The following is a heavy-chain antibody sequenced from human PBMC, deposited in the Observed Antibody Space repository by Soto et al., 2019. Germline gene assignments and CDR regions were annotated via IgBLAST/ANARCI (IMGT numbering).Heavy chain of an antibody. CDR2: IYHSGST. CDR3: ARAGIAARRAYYFDY. J-gene: IGHJ4*02. Sequence: QLQLQESGSGLVKPSQTLSLTCAVSGGSISSGGYSWSWIRQPPGKGLEWIGYIYHSGSTYYNPSLRSRVTISGDRSKNQFSLKLSSVTAADTAVYYCARAGIAARRAYYFDYWGQGTLVTVSS. CDR1: GGSISSGGYS. D-gene: IGHD6-6*01. V-gene: IGHV4-30-2*01.